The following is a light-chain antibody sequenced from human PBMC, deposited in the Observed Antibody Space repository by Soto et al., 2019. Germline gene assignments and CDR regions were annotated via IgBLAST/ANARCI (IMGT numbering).Light chain of an antibody. CDR3: QQRSNWPPT. Sequence: EIVLTQSPATLSLSPGERATLCCRASQSVSSYLAWYQQKPGQAPRLLIFDASNRATGIPARFSGSGSGTDFTLTISSLEPEDFALYYCQQRSNWPPTFGGGTKVEIK. V-gene: IGKV3-11*01. CDR2: DAS. CDR1: QSVSSY. J-gene: IGKJ4*01.